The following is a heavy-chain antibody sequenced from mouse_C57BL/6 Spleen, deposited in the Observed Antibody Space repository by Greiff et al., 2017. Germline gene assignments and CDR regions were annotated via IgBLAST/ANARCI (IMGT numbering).Heavy chain of an antibody. J-gene: IGHJ4*01. V-gene: IGHV1-39*01. Sequence: VHVKQSGPELVKPGASVKISCKASGYSFTDYNMNWVKQSNGKSLEWIGVINPNYGTTSYNQKFKGKATLTVDQSSSTAYMQLNSLTSEDSAVYYCARCYYGKGDAMDYWGQGTAVTVSS. CDR2: INPNYGTT. CDR1: GYSFTDYN. D-gene: IGHD2-1*01. CDR3: ARCYYGKGDAMDY.